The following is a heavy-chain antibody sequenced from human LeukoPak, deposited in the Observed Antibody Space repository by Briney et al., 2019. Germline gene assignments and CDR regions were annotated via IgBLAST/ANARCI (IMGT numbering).Heavy chain of an antibody. Sequence: GGSLRLSCATSGFTFSDYYMSWIRQAPGKGLEWVSYISSSGSTIYYADSVKGRFTISRDNAKNSLYLQMNSLRAEDTAVYYCASSRYCSSTSCYWGQGTLVTVSS. CDR3: ASSRYCSSTSCY. CDR2: ISSSGSTI. J-gene: IGHJ4*02. D-gene: IGHD2-2*01. CDR1: GFTFSDYY. V-gene: IGHV3-11*01.